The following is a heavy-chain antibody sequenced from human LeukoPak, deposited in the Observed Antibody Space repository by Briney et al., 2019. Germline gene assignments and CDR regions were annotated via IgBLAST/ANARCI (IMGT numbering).Heavy chain of an antibody. V-gene: IGHV3-53*01. CDR1: GFTVSSNY. D-gene: IGHD6-13*01. CDR2: IYSGGST. CDR3: AREAAGIGDYYGMDV. Sequence: GGSLRLSCAASGFTVSSNYMSWVRQAPGKALEWVSVIYSGGSTYYADSVKGRFTISRDNSKNTLYLQMNSLRAEDTAVYYCAREAAGIGDYYGMDVWGQGTTVTVSS. J-gene: IGHJ6*02.